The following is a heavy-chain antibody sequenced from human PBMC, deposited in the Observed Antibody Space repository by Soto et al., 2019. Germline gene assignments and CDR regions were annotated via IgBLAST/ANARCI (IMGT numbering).Heavy chain of an antibody. CDR3: ARHQGPVVYYGMDV. D-gene: IGHD2-15*01. CDR1: GYSFTSYW. J-gene: IGHJ6*02. V-gene: IGHV5-10-1*01. Sequence: GESLKISCXGSGYSFTSYWISWVRQMPGKGLEWMGRIDPSDSYTNYSPSFQGHVTISADKSISTAYLQWSSLKASDTAMYYCARHQGPVVYYGMDVWGQGTTVTVSS. CDR2: IDPSDSYT.